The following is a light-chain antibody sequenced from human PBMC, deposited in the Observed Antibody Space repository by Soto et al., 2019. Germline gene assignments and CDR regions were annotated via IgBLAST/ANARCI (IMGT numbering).Light chain of an antibody. CDR2: EVS. V-gene: IGLV2-14*01. CDR3: TSYRSSSVV. J-gene: IGLJ2*01. CDR1: SSDVGGYNY. Sequence: QSALTQPASVSGSPGQSITISCTGTSSDVGGYNYVSWYQQHPGKAPKLLIYEVSNRPSGVSSRFSGSKSGNTASLTISGLQTEDEADYYCTSYRSSSVVFGGGTQLTVL.